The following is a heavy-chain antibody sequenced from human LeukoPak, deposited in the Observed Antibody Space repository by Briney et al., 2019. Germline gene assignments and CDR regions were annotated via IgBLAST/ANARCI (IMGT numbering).Heavy chain of an antibody. CDR3: ASSGDSSGYYYSYQNAFDI. D-gene: IGHD3-22*01. CDR1: GGSFSGYY. CDR2: INHSGST. V-gene: IGHV4-34*01. Sequence: SETLSLTCAVYGGSFSGYYWSWIRQPPGKGLEWIGEINHSGSTNYNPPLKSRVTISVDTSKNQFSLKLSSVTAADTAVYYCASSGDSSGYYYSYQNAFDIWGQGTMVTVSS. J-gene: IGHJ3*02.